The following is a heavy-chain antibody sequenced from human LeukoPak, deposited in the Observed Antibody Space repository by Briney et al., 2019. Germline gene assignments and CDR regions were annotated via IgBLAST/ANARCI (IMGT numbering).Heavy chain of an antibody. CDR2: IYYSGST. J-gene: IGHJ4*02. CDR3: AREGGANRPLDY. Sequence: KPSETLSLTCTVSGGSISSYYWSWIRQPPGKGLEWIGYIYYSGSTNYNPSLKSRVTISVDTSKNQFSLKLSSVTAADTAVYYCAREGGANRPLDYWGQGTLVTVSS. D-gene: IGHD4/OR15-4a*01. CDR1: GGSISSYY. V-gene: IGHV4-59*12.